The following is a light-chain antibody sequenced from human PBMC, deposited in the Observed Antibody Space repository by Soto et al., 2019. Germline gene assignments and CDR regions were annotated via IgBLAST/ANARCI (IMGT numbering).Light chain of an antibody. Sequence: QSALTQPPSASGSPGQSVTISCTGTKNDIGVYDFVSWYQHHPGKAPRLIIYEVVQRPSVVPDRFSGSKSGNTASLTVSGLQAADEADYFCKSYAGSNTDVFGSGTKLTVL. CDR2: EVV. CDR3: KSYAGSNTDV. J-gene: IGLJ1*01. V-gene: IGLV2-8*01. CDR1: KNDIGVYDF.